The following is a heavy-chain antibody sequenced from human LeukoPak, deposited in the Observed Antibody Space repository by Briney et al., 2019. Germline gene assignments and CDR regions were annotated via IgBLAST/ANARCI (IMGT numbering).Heavy chain of an antibody. CDR2: ISSSSSTI. V-gene: IGHV3-48*02. Sequence: GGSLRLSCAASGFAFSSYSMNWVRQAPGKGLEWVSYISSSSSTIYYAGSLKGRFTISRDNARNSLFLQMNSLRDEDTALYYCARGVNAFDIWGQGTMVTVSS. J-gene: IGHJ3*02. CDR1: GFAFSSYS. D-gene: IGHD3-22*01. CDR3: ARGVNAFDI.